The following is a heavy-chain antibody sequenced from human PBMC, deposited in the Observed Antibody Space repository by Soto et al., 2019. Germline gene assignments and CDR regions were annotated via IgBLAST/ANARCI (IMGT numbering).Heavy chain of an antibody. CDR2: ISSSGSTI. V-gene: IGHV3-11*01. CDR3: ARDCSGGSCYPGMDV. D-gene: IGHD2-15*01. Sequence: GGSLRLSCAASGFTFSDYYMSWIRQAPGKGLEWVSYISSSGSTIYYADSVKGRVTISRDKAKNSLYLQMKSLRAEDTAVYYCARDCSGGSCYPGMDVWGQGTTVTVCS. CDR1: GFTFSDYY. J-gene: IGHJ6*02.